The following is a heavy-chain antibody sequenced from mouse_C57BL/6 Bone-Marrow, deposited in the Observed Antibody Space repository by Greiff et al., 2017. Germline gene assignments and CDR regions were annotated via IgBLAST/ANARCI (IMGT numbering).Heavy chain of an antibody. CDR1: GFSFNTYA. CDR3: VRTDGSSYFDV. CDR2: IRSKSNNYAT. V-gene: IGHV10-1*01. J-gene: IGHJ1*03. D-gene: IGHD1-1*01. Sequence: DVKLVESGGGLVQPKGSLKLSCAASGFSFNTYAMNWVRQAPGKGLEWVARIRSKSNNYATYYADSVKDRFTISRDDSESMLYLQMNNLKTEDTAMYYCVRTDGSSYFDVWGTGTTVTVSS.